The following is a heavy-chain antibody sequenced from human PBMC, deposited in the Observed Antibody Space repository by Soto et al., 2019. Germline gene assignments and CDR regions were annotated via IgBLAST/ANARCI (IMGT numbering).Heavy chain of an antibody. CDR2: ISSSSSYI. CDR1: GFTFSSYS. Sequence: GSLRLSCAASGFTFSSYSMNWVRQAPGKGLEWVSSISSSSSYIYYADSVKGRFTISRDNAKNSLYLQMNSLRAEDTAVYYCARADSSGYYDAFDIWGQGTMVTVSS. CDR3: ARADSSGYYDAFDI. J-gene: IGHJ3*02. D-gene: IGHD3-22*01. V-gene: IGHV3-21*01.